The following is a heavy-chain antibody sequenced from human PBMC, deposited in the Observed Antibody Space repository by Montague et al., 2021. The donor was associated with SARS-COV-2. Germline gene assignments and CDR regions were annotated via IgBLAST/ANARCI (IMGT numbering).Heavy chain of an antibody. CDR1: GYTFSSYS. CDR3: ARVSRSSWYGGSLGEALDY. Sequence: SLRLSCAASGYTFSSYSMNWVRQAPGKGLEWVSSISSSSSYIYYXDSVKGRFTISRDNAKNSLYLQVNSLRAEDTAVCYCARVSRSSWYGGSLGEALDYWGQGTLVAVSS. CDR2: ISSSSSYI. D-gene: IGHD6-13*01. J-gene: IGHJ4*02. V-gene: IGHV3-21*01.